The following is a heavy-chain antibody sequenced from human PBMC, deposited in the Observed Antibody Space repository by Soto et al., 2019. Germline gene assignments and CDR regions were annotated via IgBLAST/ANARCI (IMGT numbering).Heavy chain of an antibody. Sequence: PGGSLRLSCAASGFTFSSYGMHWVRLAPGKGLEWVAVISYDGSNKYYADSVKGRFTISRDNSKNTLYLQMNSLRAEDTAVYYCAKDSGNKGYYGSGSYHPGDYWGQGTLVTVSS. V-gene: IGHV3-30*18. CDR3: AKDSGNKGYYGSGSYHPGDY. CDR2: ISYDGSNK. CDR1: GFTFSSYG. J-gene: IGHJ4*02. D-gene: IGHD3-10*01.